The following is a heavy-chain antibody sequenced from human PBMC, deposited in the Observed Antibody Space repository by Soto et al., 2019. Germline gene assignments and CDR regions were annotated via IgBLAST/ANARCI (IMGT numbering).Heavy chain of an antibody. CDR3: ARDLLSGRYGMDV. J-gene: IGHJ6*02. Sequence: QVQLQESGPGLVKPSETLSLTCTVSGGSINSDYWSWIRQPPEKGLEWIGYVRNSGSINYNPSLKSRVTISVDTSKNQFSLKLSSVTAADTGVYYCARDLLSGRYGMDVWGQGTTVTVSS. V-gene: IGHV4-59*01. D-gene: IGHD1-26*01. CDR1: GGSINSDY. CDR2: VRNSGSI.